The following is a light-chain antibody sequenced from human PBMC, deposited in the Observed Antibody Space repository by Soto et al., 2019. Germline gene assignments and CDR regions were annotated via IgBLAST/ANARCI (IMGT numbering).Light chain of an antibody. CDR1: SSDVGGYNY. J-gene: IGLJ1*01. CDR3: SSYTSSSTYV. V-gene: IGLV2-14*01. Sequence: QSALTQPASVSGSPGQSITISCTGTSSDVGGYNYVSWYQQHPGKAPKLMIYDVSNRPSGVSNRFSGSKSGNTASLTISGLQADDEPDYYCSSYTSSSTYVFGTGTKVTVL. CDR2: DVS.